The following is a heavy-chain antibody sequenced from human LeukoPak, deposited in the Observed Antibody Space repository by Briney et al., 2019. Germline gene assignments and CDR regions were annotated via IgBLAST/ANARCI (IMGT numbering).Heavy chain of an antibody. Sequence: SETLSLTCTVSGGSITSDYWSWIRQPPGKGPEWIGFMYYSGSTKYNPSLKSRVTISVDTSKNQFSLKLSSVTAADTAVYYCARHLPVAVTGVFDSWGQGSLVTVSS. V-gene: IGHV4-59*08. CDR3: ARHLPVAVTGVFDS. J-gene: IGHJ4*02. D-gene: IGHD2-21*02. CDR1: GGSITSDY. CDR2: MYYSGST.